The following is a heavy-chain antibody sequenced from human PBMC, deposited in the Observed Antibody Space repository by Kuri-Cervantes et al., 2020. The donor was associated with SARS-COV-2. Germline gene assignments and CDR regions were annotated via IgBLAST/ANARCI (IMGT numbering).Heavy chain of an antibody. CDR2: INYRGIT. CDR1: GDSISRSSYY. V-gene: IGHV4-39*02. D-gene: IGHD2-2*01. Sequence: ESLKISCIVSGDSISRSSYYWGWIRQPPGKGLEWIGSINYRGITHYKPSLRSRVTISGDTSKNHLSLRLSSVTAADTAVYYCARDRCSSTSCYHHDAFDIWGQGTMVTVSS. J-gene: IGHJ3*02. CDR3: ARDRCSSTSCYHHDAFDI.